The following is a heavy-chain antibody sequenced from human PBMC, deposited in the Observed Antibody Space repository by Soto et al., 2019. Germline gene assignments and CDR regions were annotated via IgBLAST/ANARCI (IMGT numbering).Heavy chain of an antibody. D-gene: IGHD4-17*01. V-gene: IGHV5-51*01. J-gene: IGHJ5*02. CDR2: IYPGNSDA. CDR3: ARHGFYGDYESNYFDP. CDR1: GYNFATYW. Sequence: VESLKISCQASGYNFATYWIAWLRQMPVKGLEYMGIIYPGNSDARYSPSFQGQVTFSADKSISTAYLHWSSLKASDTAMYYCARHGFYGDYESNYFDPCGQGTLVTVSS.